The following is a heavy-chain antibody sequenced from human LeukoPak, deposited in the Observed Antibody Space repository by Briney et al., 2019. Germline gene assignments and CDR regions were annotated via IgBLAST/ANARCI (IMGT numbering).Heavy chain of an antibody. D-gene: IGHD6-19*01. CDR3: AFDTSGGGY. CDR1: GGSFNSYY. Sequence: PSETLSLTCAVYGGSFNSYYWNWIRQPPGKGLEWIGEINHSGTTNYNPSLKSRVTISVDTSKNQFSLKLNSVTAADTAVYYCAFDTSGGGYWGQGTLVTVSS. CDR2: INHSGTT. V-gene: IGHV4-34*01. J-gene: IGHJ4*02.